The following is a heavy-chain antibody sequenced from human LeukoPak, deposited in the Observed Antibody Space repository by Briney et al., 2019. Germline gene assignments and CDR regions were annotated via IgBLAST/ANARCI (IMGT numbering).Heavy chain of an antibody. V-gene: IGHV4-61*02. J-gene: IGHJ4*02. D-gene: IGHD1-26*01. CDR3: AKWERLNRVFF. Sequence: SQTLSLTCTVSGDSISSGGFYWSWIRQPAGKGLEWIGRIYTGGNTNYNPSLQSRVAISIDTSKNQFSLKLNSVTAADTAMYYCAKWERLNRVFFWGQGTLVAVSS. CDR2: IYTGGNT. CDR1: GDSISSGGFY.